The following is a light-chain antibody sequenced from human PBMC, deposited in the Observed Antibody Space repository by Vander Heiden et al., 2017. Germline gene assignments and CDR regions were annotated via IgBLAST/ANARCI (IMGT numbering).Light chain of an antibody. CDR3: AAWDDSLNGWV. V-gene: IGLV1-44*01. J-gene: IGLJ3*02. CDR2: SNN. CDR1: SSNTGSNT. Sequence: HSVLTQPPSASGTPWHRVTISCSGSSSNTGSNTVNWYQQLPGTAPKLLIYSNNQRPSGVPDRFSGSKSGTSASLAISGLQSEDEADYYCAAWDDSLNGWVFGGGTKLTVL.